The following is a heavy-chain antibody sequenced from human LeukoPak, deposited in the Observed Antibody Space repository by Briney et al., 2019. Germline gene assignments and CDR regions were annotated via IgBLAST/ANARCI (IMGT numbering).Heavy chain of an antibody. CDR2: INPNSGGT. V-gene: IGHV1-2*02. Sequence: ASVKVSCKASGYTFTGYYMHWVRQAPGQGLEWMGWINPNSGGTNYAQKFQGRVTMTRGTSISTAYMELSRLRSDDTAVYYCARESGYSYGYVGYWGQGTLVTVSS. J-gene: IGHJ4*01. CDR3: ARESGYSYGYVGY. D-gene: IGHD5-18*01. CDR1: GYTFTGYY.